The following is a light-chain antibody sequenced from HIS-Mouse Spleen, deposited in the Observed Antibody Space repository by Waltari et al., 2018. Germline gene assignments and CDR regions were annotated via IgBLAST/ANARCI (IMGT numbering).Light chain of an antibody. J-gene: IGKJ5*01. V-gene: IGKV3D-15*03. CDR2: GAS. CDR1: QSVSSN. CDR3: QQYNNWPPMIA. Sequence: EIVMTQSPATLTVSPGERATLSSRASQSVSSNLAWYQQKRGQAPMLLIYGASIRATGIPARFSGSGSGTEFTLTISILQSEDFAFYYCQQYNNWPPMIAFGQGTRLEIK.